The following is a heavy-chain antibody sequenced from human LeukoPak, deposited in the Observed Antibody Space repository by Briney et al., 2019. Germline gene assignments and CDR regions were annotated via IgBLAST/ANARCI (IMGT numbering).Heavy chain of an antibody. V-gene: IGHV1-69*04. Sequence: ASVKVSCKASGGTFSSYAISWVRQAPGQGLEWMGRIIPILGIANYAQKFQGRVTITADKSTSTAYMELSSLRSEDTAVYYCARDRIGFGESSWDYYGMDVWGQGTTVTVSS. CDR2: IIPILGIA. J-gene: IGHJ6*02. CDR1: GGTFSSYA. CDR3: ARDRIGFGESSWDYYGMDV. D-gene: IGHD3-10*01.